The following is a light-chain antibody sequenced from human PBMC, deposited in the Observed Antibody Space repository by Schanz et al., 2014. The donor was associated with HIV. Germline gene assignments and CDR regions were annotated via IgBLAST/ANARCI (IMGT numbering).Light chain of an antibody. V-gene: IGLV1-40*01. Sequence: QSVLTQPPSVSGAPGQRVTISCTGSNSNIGAGYDLHWYQQLPGTAPKLLIYTNNNRPSGVPDRFSGSKSGTSASLAITGLQAEDEGDYYCQSYDTSLSVWVFGGGTKLTVL. J-gene: IGLJ3*02. CDR3: QSYDTSLSVWV. CDR2: TNN. CDR1: NSNIGAGYD.